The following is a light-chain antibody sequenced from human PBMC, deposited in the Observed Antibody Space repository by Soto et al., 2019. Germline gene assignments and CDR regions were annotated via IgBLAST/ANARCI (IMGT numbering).Light chain of an antibody. Sequence: QSALTQPRSVSGSPGQPVTISCTGTSSDVGGYNYVSWYQQHPGKAPKLMIYDVTKRPSGVPDRFSGSKSGNTASLTISGLQAEDEADYYCCSCAGSYTAVVFGGGTKLTVL. CDR2: DVT. CDR3: CSCAGSYTAVV. V-gene: IGLV2-11*01. J-gene: IGLJ2*01. CDR1: SSDVGGYNY.